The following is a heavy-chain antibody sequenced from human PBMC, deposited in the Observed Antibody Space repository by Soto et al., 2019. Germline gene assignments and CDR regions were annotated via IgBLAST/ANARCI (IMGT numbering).Heavy chain of an antibody. CDR3: AAVPVLRFLKWLPAYFDY. V-gene: IGHV1-18*01. CDR1: GYTFTTFG. J-gene: IGHJ4*02. D-gene: IGHD3-3*01. Sequence: ASVKVSCKASGYTFTTFGISWVRQAPGQGLEWVGWISANNGNTKYSQKFQGRVSLSTGTAYMELSSLRSEDTAVYYCAAVPVLRFLKWLPAYFDYWGQGTLVTVSS. CDR2: ISANNGNT.